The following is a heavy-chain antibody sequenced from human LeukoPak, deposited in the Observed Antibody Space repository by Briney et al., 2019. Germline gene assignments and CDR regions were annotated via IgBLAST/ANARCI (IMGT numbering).Heavy chain of an antibody. J-gene: IGHJ5*02. CDR3: ARAGPSIAATNWFDP. V-gene: IGHV1-18*01. D-gene: IGHD6-6*01. CDR1: GYTFINYG. Sequence: ASVKVSCKATGYTFINYGISWVRQAPGQGLEWMGWISAYNGNTNYAQKLQGRVTMTTDTSTSTAYMELRSLRSDDTAVYYCARAGPSIAATNWFDPWGQGTLVTVSS. CDR2: ISAYNGNT.